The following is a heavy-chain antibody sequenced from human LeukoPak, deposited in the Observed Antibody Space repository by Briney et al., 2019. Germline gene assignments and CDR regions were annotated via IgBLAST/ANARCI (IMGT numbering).Heavy chain of an antibody. CDR3: AKASRVVDYFDY. D-gene: IGHD2-2*01. Sequence: PGRSLRLSCAASGFTFYDYAMHWVRQAPGKGLEWVSGISWNSGSIGYTDSVKGRFTISRDNAKNSLYLQMNSLRPEDTALYYCAKASRVVDYFDYWGQGTLVTVSS. CDR2: ISWNSGSI. J-gene: IGHJ4*02. V-gene: IGHV3-9*01. CDR1: GFTFYDYA.